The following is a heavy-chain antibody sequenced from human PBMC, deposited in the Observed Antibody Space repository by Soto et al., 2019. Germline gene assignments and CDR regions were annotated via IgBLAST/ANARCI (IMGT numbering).Heavy chain of an antibody. CDR3: ARLKLDPYYPPLQYYYYYGMDV. J-gene: IGHJ6*02. CDR2: IIPIFGTA. D-gene: IGHD1-1*01. Sequence: QVQLVQSGAEVKKPGSSVKVSCKAYGGTFSSYAISWVRQAPGQGLEWMGGIIPIFGTANYAQKFQGRLTITADESTSTAYMELSSLRSEDTAVYYCARLKLDPYYPPLQYYYYYGMDVWGQGTTVTVSS. V-gene: IGHV1-69*01. CDR1: GGTFSSYA.